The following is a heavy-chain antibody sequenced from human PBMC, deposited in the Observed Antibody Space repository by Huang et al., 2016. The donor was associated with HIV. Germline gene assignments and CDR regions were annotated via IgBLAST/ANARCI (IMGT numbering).Heavy chain of an antibody. CDR3: AKPSGDYEFFDF. Sequence: QVHLEESGGGVVQPGRPLRLSCTASGFMFSTFGIDGVRQGPGKRLEWVAGISNDGSRKYYVDSVKGRFTISRDNSKNIVYLQMTSLRPEDTAVYYCAKPSGDYEFFDFWGQGTVVTVSS. D-gene: IGHD4-17*01. V-gene: IGHV3-30*18. CDR2: ISNDGSRK. J-gene: IGHJ4*02. CDR1: GFMFSTFG.